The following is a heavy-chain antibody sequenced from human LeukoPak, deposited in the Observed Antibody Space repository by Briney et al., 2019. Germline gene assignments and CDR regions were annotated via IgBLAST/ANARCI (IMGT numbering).Heavy chain of an antibody. CDR1: GFTFSSYS. CDR3: ARTAAGISYGMDV. D-gene: IGHD6-13*01. V-gene: IGHV3-21*01. J-gene: IGHJ6*02. CDR2: ISSSSSSI. Sequence: GGSLRLSCAASGFTFSSYSMNWVRQAPGKGLEWVSSISSSSSSIYYADSVKGRFTISRDNAKNSLYLQMNSLRAEDTAVYYCARTAAGISYGMDVWGQGTTVTVSS.